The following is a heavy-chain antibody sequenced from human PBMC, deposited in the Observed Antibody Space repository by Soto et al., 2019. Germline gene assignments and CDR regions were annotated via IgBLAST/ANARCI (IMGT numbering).Heavy chain of an antibody. CDR1: GGSISGYY. J-gene: IGHJ4*02. V-gene: IGHV4-59*01. Sequence: XXTLSLPCTVSGGSISGYYWRWILQPPGKGLEWIGYIYYSGNTNYNPSLRSRVTISVDTSKNQFSLKLSSVTAADTAVYYCARDSGYGDPFDYWGQGTLVTVSS. CDR3: ARDSGYGDPFDY. CDR2: IYYSGNT. D-gene: IGHD4-17*01.